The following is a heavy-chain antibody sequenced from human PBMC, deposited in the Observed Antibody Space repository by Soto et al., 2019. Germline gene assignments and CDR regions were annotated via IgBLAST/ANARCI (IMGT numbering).Heavy chain of an antibody. CDR3: ARSPRPTGTTLYYFDS. CDR1: GYTLTSFY. V-gene: IGHV1-46*01. D-gene: IGHD1-1*01. J-gene: IGHJ4*02. CDR2: IDPSAGST. Sequence: ASVKVSCKASGYTLTSFYMHWMRQAPGQGLEGMGVIDPSAGSTTYAQKFKGRVRMTRDTFTSTVFMELSSLRSEDTAVYYCARSPRPTGTTLYYFDSWGQRTLVTVSS.